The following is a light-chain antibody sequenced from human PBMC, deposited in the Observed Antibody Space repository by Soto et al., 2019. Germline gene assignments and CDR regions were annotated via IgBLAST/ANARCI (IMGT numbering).Light chain of an antibody. CDR2: GNS. V-gene: IGLV1-40*01. J-gene: IGLJ1*01. Sequence: QSVLTQPPSVTGAPGQRVTISCAGSSSNIGATYDVQWYQQLPGTAPKLLIYGNSNRPSGVPDRFSGSKSGTSASLAITWLQADDEADYYCQSYDSSLSAHYVFRTGTKVTLL. CDR1: SSNIGATYD. CDR3: QSYDSSLSAHYV.